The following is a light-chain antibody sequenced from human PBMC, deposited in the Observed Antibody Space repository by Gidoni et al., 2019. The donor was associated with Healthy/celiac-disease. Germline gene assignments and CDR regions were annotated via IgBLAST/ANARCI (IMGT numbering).Light chain of an antibody. Sequence: DIQMTQSPSSLTDSVGDRVTITCRASQSISSYLNGYQQKPGKAPKLLIYAASSLQSGVPSRFSGSGSGTDFTLTISSLQPEDFATYYCQQSYSTPDTFGKGTKLEIK. V-gene: IGKV1-39*01. CDR1: QSISSY. J-gene: IGKJ2*01. CDR2: AAS. CDR3: QQSYSTPDT.